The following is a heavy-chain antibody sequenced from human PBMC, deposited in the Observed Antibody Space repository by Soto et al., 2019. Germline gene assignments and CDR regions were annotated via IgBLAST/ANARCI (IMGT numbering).Heavy chain of an antibody. D-gene: IGHD6-13*01. V-gene: IGHV4-34*01. Sequence: SETLSLTCAVYGGSFSGYYWSWIRQPPGKGLEWIGEINHRGSTNYNPSLKSRVTISVDTSKNQFSLKLSSVTAADTAVYYCARSSRLDFWGLGTLVTVSS. CDR3: ARSSRLDF. J-gene: IGHJ4*02. CDR1: GGSFSGYY. CDR2: INHRGST.